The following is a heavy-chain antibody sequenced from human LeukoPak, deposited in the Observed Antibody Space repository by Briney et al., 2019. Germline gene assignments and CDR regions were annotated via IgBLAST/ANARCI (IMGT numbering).Heavy chain of an antibody. D-gene: IGHD3-22*01. CDR3: ARGGEYYDSSGYLDY. CDR1: GFTFSSYW. CDR2: ISYDGSNK. V-gene: IGHV3-30*03. J-gene: IGHJ4*02. Sequence: GRSLRLSCAASGFTFSSYWMSWVRQAPGKGLEWVAVISYDGSNKYYADSVKGRFTISRDNSKNTLYLQMNSLRAEDTAVYYCARGGEYYDSSGYLDYWGQGTLVTVSS.